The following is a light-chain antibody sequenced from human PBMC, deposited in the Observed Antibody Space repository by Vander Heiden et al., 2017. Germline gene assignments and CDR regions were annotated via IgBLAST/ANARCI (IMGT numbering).Light chain of an antibody. CDR3: MQALQTPRT. J-gene: IGKJ2*01. CDR1: QNLLSSSGYNY. Sequence: DIVMTQSPLSLPVTPGEPASISCRSSQNLLSSSGYNYLDWYLQTPGQSPQLLIYLGSNRASGVPDRFSGSGSGTDFTLKISRVEAEDVGVYYCMQALQTPRTFGQGTKLEIK. V-gene: IGKV2-28*01. CDR2: LGS.